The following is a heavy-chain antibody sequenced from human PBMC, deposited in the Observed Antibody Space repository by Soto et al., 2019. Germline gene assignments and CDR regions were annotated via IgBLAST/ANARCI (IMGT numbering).Heavy chain of an antibody. CDR1: GGSFSGYY. J-gene: IGHJ4*02. V-gene: IGHV4-34*01. CDR3: ARDFAYFDS. CDR2: INHSGST. D-gene: IGHD3-3*01. Sequence: SETLSLTCAVYGGSFSGYYWSWIRQPPGKGLEWIGEINHSGSTNYNPSLKGRVSISMDTSKNQFSLNLDSVTAADTAVYFCARDFAYFDSWGQGTLVTVSS.